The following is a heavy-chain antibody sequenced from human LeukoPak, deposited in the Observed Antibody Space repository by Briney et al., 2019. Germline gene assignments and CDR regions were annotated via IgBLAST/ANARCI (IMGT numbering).Heavy chain of an antibody. CDR3: ARGLWIGYCSSTSCWPLDY. D-gene: IGHD2-2*01. CDR2: ISAYNGNT. J-gene: IGHJ4*02. Sequence: GASVKVSCKASGYTFSDYTINWVRQAPGQGLEWMGWISAYNGNTNYAQKLQGRVTMTTDTSTSTAYMELRSLRSDDTAVYYCARGLWIGYCSSTSCWPLDYWGQGTLVTVSS. V-gene: IGHV1-18*01. CDR1: GYTFSDYT.